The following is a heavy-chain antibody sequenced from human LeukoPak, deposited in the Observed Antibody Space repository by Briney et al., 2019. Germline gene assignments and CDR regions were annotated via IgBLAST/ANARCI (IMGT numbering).Heavy chain of an antibody. V-gene: IGHV4-4*07. CDR3: ASGGLDYGRGTFDY. CDR1: GGSISSYY. Sequence: SETLSLTCTVSGGSISSYYWSWIRQPAGKGLEWIGRIYTSGSTNYNPSLKSRVTMSVDTSKNQFSLKLSSVTAADTAVYYCASGGLDYGRGTFDYWGQGTLVTVSS. J-gene: IGHJ4*02. CDR2: IYTSGST. D-gene: IGHD4-17*01.